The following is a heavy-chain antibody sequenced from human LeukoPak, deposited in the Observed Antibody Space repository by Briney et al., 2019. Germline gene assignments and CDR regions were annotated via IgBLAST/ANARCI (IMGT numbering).Heavy chain of an antibody. D-gene: IGHD7-27*01. J-gene: IGHJ4*02. Sequence: GGSLRLSCAASGFTFSNYAMYWVRQAPGKGLEWVGLIKSNTNGGTTAYAAPVKGRFTISRDDSKNTLYLQMDSLKTEDTGVYYCATEYWGSNYWGQGTLVTVSS. V-gene: IGHV3-15*05. CDR2: IKSNTNGGTT. CDR1: GFTFSNYA. CDR3: ATEYWGSNY.